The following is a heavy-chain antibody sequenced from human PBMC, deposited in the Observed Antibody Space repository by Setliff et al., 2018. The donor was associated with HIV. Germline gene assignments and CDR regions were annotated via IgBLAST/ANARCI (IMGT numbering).Heavy chain of an antibody. CDR1: GFTFSSYS. D-gene: IGHD3-3*01. Sequence: PGGSLRLSCAASGFTFSSYSMNWVRQAPGKGLEWVSFISRTSSYIYYADSLKGRFAISRDSAKNSLYPQMNSLSAEDTAVYYCARGFVLRFLEWSMPDAFDIWGQGTMVTVSS. J-gene: IGHJ3*02. V-gene: IGHV3-21*01. CDR3: ARGFVLRFLEWSMPDAFDI. CDR2: ISRTSSYI.